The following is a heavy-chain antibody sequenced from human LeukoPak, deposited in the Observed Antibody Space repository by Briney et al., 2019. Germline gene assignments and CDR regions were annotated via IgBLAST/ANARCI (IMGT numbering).Heavy chain of an antibody. CDR3: ARDLSSSYYYVFDY. Sequence: ASVKVSCKASGYTFTSFGISWVRQAPGQGLEWMGWISAYNGNTIYAQMLQGRVTMTTDTSTSTAYMELRSLRSDDTAVYYCARDLSSSYYYVFDYWGQGPLVTVSS. CDR2: ISAYNGNT. J-gene: IGHJ4*02. V-gene: IGHV1-18*01. D-gene: IGHD3-22*01. CDR1: GYTFTSFG.